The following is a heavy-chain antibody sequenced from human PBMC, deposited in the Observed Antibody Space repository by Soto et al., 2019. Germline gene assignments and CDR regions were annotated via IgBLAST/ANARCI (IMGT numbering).Heavy chain of an antibody. CDR3: ARSPRY. J-gene: IGHJ4*02. V-gene: IGHV4-4*02. CDR1: DGSISSNW. D-gene: IGHD2-15*01. CDR2: IYHSGTT. Sequence: QVQLQESGPGLVKPSETLSLTCTVSDGSISSNWWTWVRQPPGKGLEWIGEIYHSGTTNYNPSLESRVSRSLDKSQNQFSLIVNSVTAAETAMYYCARSPRYWGQGTLVTVSS.